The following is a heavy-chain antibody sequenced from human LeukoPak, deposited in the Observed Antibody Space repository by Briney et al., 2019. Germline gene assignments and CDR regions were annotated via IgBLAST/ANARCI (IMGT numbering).Heavy chain of an antibody. V-gene: IGHV4-59*04. CDR2: IYYSGTT. D-gene: IGHD2-2*01. CDR3: ARHAVGYCSSTSCPDFDY. Sequence: PGGSLRLSCAASGFTFSSYGMHWVRQPPGKGLEWIGSIYYSGTTYYSPSLRSRLTMSVETSRNQFSLKLSSVTAADTAVYYCARHAVGYCSSTSCPDFDYWGQGTLVTVSS. CDR1: GFTFSSYG. J-gene: IGHJ4*02.